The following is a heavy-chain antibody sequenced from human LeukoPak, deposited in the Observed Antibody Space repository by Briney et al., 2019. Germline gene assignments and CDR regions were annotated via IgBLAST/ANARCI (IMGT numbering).Heavy chain of an antibody. D-gene: IGHD1-1*01. CDR3: AVAWNAERTFDP. CDR2: IFTVGPA. V-gene: IGHV4-61*09. J-gene: IGHJ5*02. CDR1: GGSISRSPYS. Sequence: SETLSLPCTLTGGSISRSPYSWTWIRQPHGKGPEWIGHIFTVGPATYNRSLKSRVTISRDTSKNEVSLSLHSVTAADTAIYYCAVAWNAERTFDPWGQGTLVTVSS.